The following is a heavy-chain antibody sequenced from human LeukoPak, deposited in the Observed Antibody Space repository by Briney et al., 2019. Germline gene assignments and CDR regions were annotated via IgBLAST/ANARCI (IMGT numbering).Heavy chain of an antibody. CDR2: ISGSGGST. V-gene: IGHV3-23*01. D-gene: IGHD5-18*01. CDR3: ARGRNTGRQYYFDY. J-gene: IGHJ4*02. Sequence: GGSLRLSCAASGFTFSISGMGWVRQAPGKGLECVSPISGSGGSTSYADSVKGRFTISRDNSKNTLYLQMNGLRAEDTAVYYCARGRNTGRQYYFDYWGQGTLVTVAS. CDR1: GFTFSISG.